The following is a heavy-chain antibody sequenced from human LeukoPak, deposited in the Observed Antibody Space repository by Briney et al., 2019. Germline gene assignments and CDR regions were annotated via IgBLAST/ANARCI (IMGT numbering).Heavy chain of an antibody. CDR2: IKQDGSEK. J-gene: IGHJ6*03. Sequence: SGGSLRLSCAASGFTFSSYWMSWVRQAPGKGLEWVANIKQDGSEKYYVDSVKGRFTISRDNAKNSLYLQMNSLRAEDTAVYYCARDSGYHWLTYYYYMDVWGKGTTVTVSS. D-gene: IGHD5-12*01. V-gene: IGHV3-7*01. CDR3: ARDSGYHWLTYYYYMDV. CDR1: GFTFSSYW.